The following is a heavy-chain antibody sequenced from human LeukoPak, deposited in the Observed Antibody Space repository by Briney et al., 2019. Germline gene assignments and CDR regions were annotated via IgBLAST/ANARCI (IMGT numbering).Heavy chain of an antibody. CDR1: GFTFSSYE. V-gene: IGHV3-48*03. D-gene: IGHD3-22*01. Sequence: QPGGSLRLSCAASGFTFSSYEMNWVRQAPGKGLEWASHISSSGNIRYYADTVKGRFTISRDNAKNSLYLQMNSLRAEDTAVYYCTRVYYDSSGRGWGQGTLVTVSS. CDR2: ISSSGNIR. J-gene: IGHJ4*02. CDR3: TRVYYDSSGRG.